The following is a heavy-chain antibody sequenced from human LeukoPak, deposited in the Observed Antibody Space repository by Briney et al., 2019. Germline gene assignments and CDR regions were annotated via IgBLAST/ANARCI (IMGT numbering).Heavy chain of an antibody. CDR1: GGSISSYY. V-gene: IGHV4-4*07. CDR2: IYTSGST. Sequence: SETLSLTCTVSGGSISSYYWSWIRQPAGKGLEWIGRIYTSGSTNYNPSLWSRVTLSVDKSKNQFSLKLRSVTAADTAVYYCARLGRKTSVVPPDFDYWGQGTLVTVSS. J-gene: IGHJ4*02. CDR3: ARLGRKTSVVPPDFDY. D-gene: IGHD4-23*01.